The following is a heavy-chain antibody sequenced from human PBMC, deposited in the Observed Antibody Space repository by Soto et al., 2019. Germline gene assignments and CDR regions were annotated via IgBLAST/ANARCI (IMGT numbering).Heavy chain of an antibody. D-gene: IGHD3-22*01. V-gene: IGHV3-23*01. CDR3: AANRGYNYYYGMDV. CDR2: ISGSGGST. CDR1: GFTFSSYA. J-gene: IGHJ6*02. Sequence: EVQLLESGGGLVQPGGSLRLSCAASGFTFSSYAMSWVRQAPGKGLEWVSAISGSGGSTYYADSVKGRFTICRDNSKNTLYLQMNSLRAEDTAVYYCAANRGYNYYYGMDVWGQGTMVTVSS.